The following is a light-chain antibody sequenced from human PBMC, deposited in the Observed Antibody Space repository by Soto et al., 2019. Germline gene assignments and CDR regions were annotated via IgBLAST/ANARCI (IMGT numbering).Light chain of an antibody. CDR2: GNN. J-gene: IGLJ1*01. CDR3: QSYDTSLSGYV. CDR1: DSNIGTPYA. V-gene: IGLV1-40*01. Sequence: QSVLTQPPSVSGAPGQRVTVSCTGSDSNIGTPYAVHWYQHVPGTAPKLLIHGNNLRPSGAPDRFSGSKSGSSAALAITGHQAKDEADYFCQSYDTSLSGYVFGTGTKLTVL.